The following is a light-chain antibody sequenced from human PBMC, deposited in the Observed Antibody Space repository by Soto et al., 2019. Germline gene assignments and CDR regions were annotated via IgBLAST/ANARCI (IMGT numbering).Light chain of an antibody. CDR3: QEYNNWPWT. Sequence: EIVMTQSPATLSVSPGERATLSCRASQSVSSNLAWYQQKPGKAPRLLIYGASTRATGIPARFSGSGSGTEFTLTISSLQSKYFAVYYCQEYNNWPWTFGQGTKVDIK. CDR2: GAS. V-gene: IGKV3-15*01. CDR1: QSVSSN. J-gene: IGKJ1*01.